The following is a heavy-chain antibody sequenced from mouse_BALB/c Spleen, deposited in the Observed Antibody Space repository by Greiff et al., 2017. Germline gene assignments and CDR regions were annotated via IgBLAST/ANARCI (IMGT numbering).Heavy chain of an antibody. Sequence: QVTLKVSGPGILQPSQTLSLTCSFSGFSLSTYGIGVGWIRQPSGKGLEWLAHIWWNDNKYYNTALKSRLTISKDTSNNQVFLKIASVDTADTATYYCARLYDGYYVFYAMDYWGQGTSVTVSS. CDR1: GFSLSTYGIG. V-gene: IGHV8-11*01. D-gene: IGHD2-3*01. CDR2: IWWNDNK. CDR3: ARLYDGYYVFYAMDY. J-gene: IGHJ4*01.